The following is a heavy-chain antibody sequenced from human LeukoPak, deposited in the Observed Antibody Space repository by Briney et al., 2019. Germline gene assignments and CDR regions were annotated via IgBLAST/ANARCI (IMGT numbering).Heavy chain of an antibody. CDR1: GFSFSKAW. D-gene: IGHD2-8*01. V-gene: IGHV3-15*01. Sequence: GGSLRLFCAASGFSFSKAWMTWVGQAPGEGLVGLGYITAKTDGGTTDYAAPVKGRFTISRDDSSNTLFLQMDSLKSEDTAVYYCTTDPYMLYFYDFQYWGQGTLVTVSS. J-gene: IGHJ4*02. CDR3: TTDPYMLYFYDFQY. CDR2: ITAKTDGGTT.